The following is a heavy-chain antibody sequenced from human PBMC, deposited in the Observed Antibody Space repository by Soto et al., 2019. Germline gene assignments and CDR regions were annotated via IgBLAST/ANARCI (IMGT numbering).Heavy chain of an antibody. CDR3: IRALGGFEDY. Sequence: GGSLRLSCAASGFPFSSSWMHWARQAPGKGLVWVSRINSDGSSTTYADSVKGRFTISRDNAKNTLYLQVNSLRTEETAVYYCIRALGGFEDYWGQGTLVTVSS. CDR1: GFPFSSSW. J-gene: IGHJ4*02. V-gene: IGHV3-74*01. D-gene: IGHD5-12*01. CDR2: INSDGSST.